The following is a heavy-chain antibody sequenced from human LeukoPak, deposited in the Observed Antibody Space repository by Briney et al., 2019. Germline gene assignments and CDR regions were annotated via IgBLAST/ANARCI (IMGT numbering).Heavy chain of an antibody. V-gene: IGHV5-51*01. CDR3: ARLAYCSNDVCYSNYYYSMDV. CDR2: IYPDDSDT. J-gene: IGHJ6*03. Sequence: GESLKISCKGSGYTFSSYWIGWVRQMPGKGLEWMGIIYPDDSDTRYNPSFQGQVTISADKSISTAYLQWSSLKASDTAMYYCARLAYCSNDVCYSNYYYSMDVWGKGTTVTVSS. CDR1: GYTFSSYW. D-gene: IGHD2-8*01.